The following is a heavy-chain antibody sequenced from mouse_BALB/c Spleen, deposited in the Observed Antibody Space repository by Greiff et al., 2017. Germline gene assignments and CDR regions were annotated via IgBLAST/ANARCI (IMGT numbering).Heavy chain of an antibody. V-gene: IGHV7-1*02. J-gene: IGHJ2*01. CDR3: ARRGVLRIFDY. Sequence: EVKLVESGGGLVQPGGSLRLSCATSGFTFSDFYMEWVRQPPGKRLEWIAASRNKANDYTTEYSASVKGRFIVSRDTSQSILYLQMNALRAEDTAIYYCARRGVLRIFDYWGQGTTLTVSS. CDR1: GFTFSDFY. CDR2: SRNKANDYTT.